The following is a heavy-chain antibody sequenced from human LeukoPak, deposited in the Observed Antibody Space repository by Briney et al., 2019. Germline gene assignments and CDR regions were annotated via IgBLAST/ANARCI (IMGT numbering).Heavy chain of an antibody. CDR2: IYYSGST. J-gene: IGHJ6*02. D-gene: IGHD6-13*01. V-gene: IGHV4-59*08. CDR1: GGSISSYY. CDR3: ARLGNSSSWLYYYYGMDV. Sequence: PSETLSLTCTVSGGSISSYYWSWIRQPTGKGLEWIGYIYYSGSTNYNPSLKSRVTISVDTSKNQFSQKLSSVTAADTAVYYCARLGNSSSWLYYYYGMDVWGQGTTVTVSS.